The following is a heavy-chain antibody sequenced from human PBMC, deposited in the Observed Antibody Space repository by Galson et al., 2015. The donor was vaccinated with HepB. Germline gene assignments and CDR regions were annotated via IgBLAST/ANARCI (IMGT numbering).Heavy chain of an antibody. J-gene: IGHJ4*02. CDR3: VREHGYCYSTTCRPFDY. CDR2: INTYNGYT. Sequence: SVKVSCKASGYIFTSFGISWVRQAPGQRLEWMGWINTYNGYTNYAQNLQGRVSMTTDTSTSTAYLELRSLRSDDTAVYYCVREHGYCYSTTCRPFDYWGQGTLVTVSS. D-gene: IGHD2-2*03. V-gene: IGHV1-18*01. CDR1: GYIFTSFG.